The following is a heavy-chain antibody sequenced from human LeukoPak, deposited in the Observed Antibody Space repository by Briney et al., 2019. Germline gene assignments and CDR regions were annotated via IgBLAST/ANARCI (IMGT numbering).Heavy chain of an antibody. J-gene: IGHJ4*02. V-gene: IGHV4-59*11. CDR3: ARAGSYGYRGGYYFDY. CDR2: IYYSGST. CDR1: GGSISSLY. Sequence: SETLSLTRTVSGGSISSLYWSWIRQPPGKGLEWIGYIYYSGSTNYNPSLKSRVTISVDTSKNQFSLKLSSVTAADTAVYYCARAGSYGYRGGYYFDYWGQGTMVTVSS. D-gene: IGHD5-18*01.